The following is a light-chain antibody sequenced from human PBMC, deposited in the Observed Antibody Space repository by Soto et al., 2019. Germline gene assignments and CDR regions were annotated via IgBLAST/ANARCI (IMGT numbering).Light chain of an antibody. CDR3: CSYAGFSTLYV. J-gene: IGLJ1*01. Sequence: QSVLTQPASVSGSPGQSITISCTGTSSDVGSYNLVSWYQQHPGKDPKLMIYEGSKRPSGVSNRFSGAKSGNTASLTISGLQAEDEADYYCCSYAGFSTLYVFGTGTKLTGL. V-gene: IGLV2-23*01. CDR2: EGS. CDR1: SSDVGSYNL.